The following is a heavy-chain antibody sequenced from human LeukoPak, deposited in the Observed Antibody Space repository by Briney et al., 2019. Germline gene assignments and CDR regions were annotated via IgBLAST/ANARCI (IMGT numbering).Heavy chain of an antibody. CDR3: AKDDAWLQVNA. CDR2: ISPSADIT. V-gene: IGHV3-23*01. J-gene: IGHJ5*02. Sequence: PGGSLRLSCAASGFTFSSSSMNWVRQAPGKGLEWISGISPSADITYYADSVKGRFTISRDNSENTVYLHMSSLRARDTAVYFCAKDDAWLQVNAWGQGNLVTVSS. D-gene: IGHD5-18*01. CDR1: GFTFSSSS.